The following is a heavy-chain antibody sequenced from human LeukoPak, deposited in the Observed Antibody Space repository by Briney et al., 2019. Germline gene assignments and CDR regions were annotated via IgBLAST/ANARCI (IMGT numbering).Heavy chain of an antibody. D-gene: IGHD1-26*01. CDR2: IYTSGST. J-gene: IGHJ6*03. CDR3: ASEASYYMDV. V-gene: IGHV4-61*02. CDR1: GGSISSSSYY. Sequence: SETLSLTCTVSGGSISSSSYYWSWIRQPAGKGLEWIGRIYTSGSTNYNPSLQSRVTMSVDTSKNQFSLKLSSVTAADTAVYYCASEASYYMDVWGKGTTVTVSS.